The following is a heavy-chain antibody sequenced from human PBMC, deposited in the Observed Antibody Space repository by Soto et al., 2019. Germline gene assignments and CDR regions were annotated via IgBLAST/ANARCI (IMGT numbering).Heavy chain of an antibody. CDR2: ISAYNGNT. Sequence: ASVKVSCKASGYTFTSYGISWVRQAPGQGLEWMGWISAYNGNTNYAQKLQGRVTMTRDTSISTAYMELSRLRSDDTAVYYCARELLHESYYFDYWGQGTLVTVSS. D-gene: IGHD1-26*01. J-gene: IGHJ4*02. V-gene: IGHV1-18*01. CDR1: GYTFTSYG. CDR3: ARELLHESYYFDY.